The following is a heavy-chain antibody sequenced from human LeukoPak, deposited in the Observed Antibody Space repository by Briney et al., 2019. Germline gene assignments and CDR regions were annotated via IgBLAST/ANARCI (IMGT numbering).Heavy chain of an antibody. CDR1: GFTFSSYG. Sequence: GRSLRLSCAASGFTFSSYGMHWVRQAPGKGLEWVAVISYDGSNKYYADSVKGRFTISRDNSKNTLYLQMNSLRAEDTAVYYCVRGSRDWKGVDYWGQGTLVTVSS. V-gene: IGHV3-30*03. CDR2: ISYDGSNK. J-gene: IGHJ4*02. D-gene: IGHD1-1*01. CDR3: VRGSRDWKGVDY.